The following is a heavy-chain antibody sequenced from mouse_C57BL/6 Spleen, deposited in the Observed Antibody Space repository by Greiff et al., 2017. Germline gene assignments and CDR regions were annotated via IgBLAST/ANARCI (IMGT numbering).Heavy chain of an antibody. J-gene: IGHJ4*01. CDR1: GYTFTSYG. CDR3: SNWDMAMDY. CDR2: IFPRSGNT. V-gene: IGHV1-81*01. Sequence: VQVVESGAELARPGASVKLSCKASGYTFTSYGISWVKQRTGQGLEWIGEIFPRSGNTYYNEKFKGKATLTADTSSSTAYMELSSLTSEDSAVYFCSNWDMAMDYWGQGTSVTVSS. D-gene: IGHD4-1*01.